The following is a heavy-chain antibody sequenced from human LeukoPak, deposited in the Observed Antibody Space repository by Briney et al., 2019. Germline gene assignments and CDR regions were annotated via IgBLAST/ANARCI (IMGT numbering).Heavy chain of an antibody. J-gene: IGHJ4*02. D-gene: IGHD2-21*02. Sequence: GESLKISCEGSGYSFSNYWIGWVRQMPGKGLEWMGIIYPGDYETRYSPSFQGLVTVSVDKSISTAYLQWSSLKASDTAMYYCAIPPGYCGNDCSFDHWGQGTLVTVSS. V-gene: IGHV5-51*01. CDR3: AIPPGYCGNDCSFDH. CDR2: IYPGDYET. CDR1: GYSFSNYW.